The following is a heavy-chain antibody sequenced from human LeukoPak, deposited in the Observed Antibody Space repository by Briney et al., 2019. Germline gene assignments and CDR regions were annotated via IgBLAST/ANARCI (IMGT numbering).Heavy chain of an antibody. V-gene: IGHV3-21*01. Sequence: PGGSLRLSCAASGFTFSSYSMNWVRQAPGKGLEWVSSISSSSSYIYYADSVKGRFTISRDNAKKSLYLQMNSLRAEDTAVYYCARALYCSSTSCYTNDAFDIWGQGTMVTVSS. J-gene: IGHJ3*02. CDR1: GFTFSSYS. CDR3: ARALYCSSTSCYTNDAFDI. D-gene: IGHD2-2*02. CDR2: ISSSSSYI.